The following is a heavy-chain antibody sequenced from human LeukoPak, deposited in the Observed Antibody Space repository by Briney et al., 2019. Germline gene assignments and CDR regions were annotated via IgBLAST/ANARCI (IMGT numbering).Heavy chain of an antibody. J-gene: IGHJ3*02. V-gene: IGHV3-9*03. CDR2: ISWNSGSI. CDR1: GFTFDDYA. D-gene: IGHD6-13*01. Sequence: GRSLRLSCAASGFTFDDYAMHWVRQAPGKGLEWASGISWNSGSIGYADSVKGRFTISRDNAKNSLYLQMNSLRAEDMALYYCAKSTGSAAPQAFDIWGQGTMVTVSS. CDR3: AKSTGSAAPQAFDI.